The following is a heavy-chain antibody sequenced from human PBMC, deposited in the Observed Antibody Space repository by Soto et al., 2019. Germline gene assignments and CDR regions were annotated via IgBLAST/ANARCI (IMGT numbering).Heavy chain of an antibody. CDR3: ATDHQGRLTGYFDL. Sequence: ASVKVSCKVSGYTLTELFMHWVRQAPGKGLECMGGFDPEDGETIYAQKFQGRVTMTEDTSTDTAYMELSSLRSEDTAVYYCATDHQGRLTGYFDLWGRGTLVTVSS. CDR1: GYTLTELF. V-gene: IGHV1-24*01. CDR2: FDPEDGET. D-gene: IGHD2-2*01. J-gene: IGHJ2*01.